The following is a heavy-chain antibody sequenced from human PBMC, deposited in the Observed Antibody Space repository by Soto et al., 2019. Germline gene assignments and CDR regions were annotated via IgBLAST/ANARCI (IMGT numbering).Heavy chain of an antibody. CDR3: ARXYYGGWYYGSGAYGMDV. V-gene: IGHV4-34*01. D-gene: IGHD3-10*01. Sequence: PSETLSLTCADYGGSFSCYYWSQLRRPPGKGLEWIGEINHSGSTNYNPSLKSRVTISVDTSKNQFSLKLSSVTAADTAVYYCARXYYGGWYYGSGAYGMDVWGQGTTVTVSS. J-gene: IGHJ6*02. CDR2: INHSGST. CDR1: GGSFSCYY.